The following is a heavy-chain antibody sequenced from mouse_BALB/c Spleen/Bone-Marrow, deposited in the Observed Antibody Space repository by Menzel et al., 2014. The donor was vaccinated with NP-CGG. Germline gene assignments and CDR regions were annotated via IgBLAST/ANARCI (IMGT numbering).Heavy chain of an antibody. J-gene: IGHJ3*02. V-gene: IGHV5-6-5*01. D-gene: IGHD1-1*02. CDR3: ARGGAGGNGNGYGHL. CDR1: GFSLSSYT. Sequence: EESGGRLVTPGTPLTLTCTVSGFSLSSYTMIWVRQAPGEGLEWVGAISYDGNTYYASWAKGRFTISKSSTTVDLRMTSLTTEDTATYFCARGGAGGNGNGYGHLWGQGTLVTVS. CDR2: ISYDGNT.